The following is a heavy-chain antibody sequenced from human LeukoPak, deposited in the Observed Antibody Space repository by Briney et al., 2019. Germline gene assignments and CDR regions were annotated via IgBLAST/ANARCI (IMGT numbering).Heavy chain of an antibody. CDR2: ISPNSGGT. J-gene: IGHJ4*02. Sequence: ASVKVSCKTSEYTFTGYYMHWVRQAPGQGLEWMGWISPNSGGTNYAQKLQGRVTMTTDTSTSTAYMELRSLRSDDTAVYYCARGLKYSSGSQFDYWGQGTLVTVSS. CDR1: EYTFTGYY. CDR3: ARGLKYSSGSQFDY. D-gene: IGHD6-19*01. V-gene: IGHV1-2*02.